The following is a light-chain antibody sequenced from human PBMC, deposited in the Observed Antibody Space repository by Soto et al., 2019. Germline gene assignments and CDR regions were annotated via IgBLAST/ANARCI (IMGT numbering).Light chain of an antibody. V-gene: IGKV1-5*01. Sequence: DIQMTQSPSTLSASVGDRITITCRASQSVSRRLAWFQQKPGKAPKLLIYDASSLESGVQSRFSGRGSETEFTLTIISLQPDDCATYFCHTYNSYSLHTFGQGTKWEIK. CDR2: DAS. CDR1: QSVSRR. CDR3: HTYNSYSLHT. J-gene: IGKJ2*01.